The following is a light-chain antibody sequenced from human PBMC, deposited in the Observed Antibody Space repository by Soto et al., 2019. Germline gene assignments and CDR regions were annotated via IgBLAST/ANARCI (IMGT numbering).Light chain of an antibody. J-gene: IGKJ5*01. Sequence: QCLGTLSVTPGERVTLSCRASQSVGNNLAWHQQKPGQAPRLLIYGASTRATGFPARFSGSGSGTEFTLTISSLQSEDFAVYYCQQYNVWPITFGQGTRLEI. CDR3: QQYNVWPIT. V-gene: IGKV3-15*01. CDR2: GAS. CDR1: QSVGNN.